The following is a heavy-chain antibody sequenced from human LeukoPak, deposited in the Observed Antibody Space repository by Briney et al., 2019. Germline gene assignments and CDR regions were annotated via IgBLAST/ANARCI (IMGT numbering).Heavy chain of an antibody. D-gene: IGHD2-21*02. J-gene: IGHJ4*02. CDR1: GFTFSTYS. CDR3: AKESAYCGSDCRSLSDY. Sequence: GSLRLSCAASGFTFSTYSMNWVRQAPGKGLEWVSVISGSGGSTYYADSVKGRFTISRDNSRNTLYLQMNSLRAEDTAVYYCAKESAYCGSDCRSLSDYWGLGTLVTVS. V-gene: IGHV3-23*01. CDR2: ISGSGGST.